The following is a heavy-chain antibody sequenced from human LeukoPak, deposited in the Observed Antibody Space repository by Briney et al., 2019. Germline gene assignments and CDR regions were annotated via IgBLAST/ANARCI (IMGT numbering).Heavy chain of an antibody. V-gene: IGHV1-2*02. CDR2: INPNSGGT. CDR3: ARDGSGSYYGGSDY. CDR1: GYTFTGYC. Sequence: ASVKVSCKASGYTFTGYCMYWVRQAPGQGLEWMGWINPNSGGTNYAQKFQGRVTMTRDTSIFTAYMELSSLRSDDTAVYYCARDGSGSYYGGSDYWGQGTLVTVSS. J-gene: IGHJ4*02. D-gene: IGHD3-10*01.